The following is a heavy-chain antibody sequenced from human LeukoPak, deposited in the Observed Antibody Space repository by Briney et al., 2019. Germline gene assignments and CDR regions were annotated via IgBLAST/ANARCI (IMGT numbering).Heavy chain of an antibody. V-gene: IGHV5-51*01. CDR1: GYSFTNYW. CDR2: IYPPDSDT. D-gene: IGHD2-8*01. J-gene: IGHJ4*02. CDR3: ARLMAEGTFDY. Sequence: GESLKISCEGSGYSFTNYWIGWVRQMPGKGLEWMGIIYPPDSDTRYSPSFEGQVTISADRSIYTAYLQWSSLKASDTAIYYCARLMAEGTFDYWGPGTLVTVSS.